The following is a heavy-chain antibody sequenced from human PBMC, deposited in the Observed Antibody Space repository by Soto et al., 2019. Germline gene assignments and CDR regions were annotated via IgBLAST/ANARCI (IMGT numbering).Heavy chain of an antibody. CDR1: GFSLSADGVG. D-gene: IGHD3-16*01. V-gene: IGHV2-5*02. J-gene: IGHJ3*01. Sequence: QITLKESGPTLVKPTQTLTRTWIFSGFSLSADGVGVGWIRQPPGKTLEWLALIYWDDDTRYRPSLKSRLTITKESSKNQVVITMTNMDPLDTATYYCAHAFGGTSWPNDAFDVWGQGTVVTVSS. CDR2: IYWDDDT. CDR3: AHAFGGTSWPNDAFDV.